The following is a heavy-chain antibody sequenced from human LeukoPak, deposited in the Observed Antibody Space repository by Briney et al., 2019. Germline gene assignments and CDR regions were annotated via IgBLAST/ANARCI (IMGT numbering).Heavy chain of an antibody. Sequence: GGSLRLSCAASGFTFRDYGMAWVRQAPGKGLEWVSTISGDGRNTHYADSVRGRFPISRDNSKNKSYLKMTNPTTGDTAVNFCPKDAPPRGAPPTMFDSWGQGTQVTVSS. CDR3: PKDAPPRGAPPTMFDS. D-gene: IGHD1-26*01. CDR1: GFTFRDYG. V-gene: IGHV3-23*01. CDR2: ISGDGRNT. J-gene: IGHJ4*02.